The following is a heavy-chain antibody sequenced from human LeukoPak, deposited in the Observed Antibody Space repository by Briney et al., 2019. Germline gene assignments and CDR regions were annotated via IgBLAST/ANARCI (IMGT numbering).Heavy chain of an antibody. CDR1: ALTFNNYA. CDR3: ARAGSYHDY. Sequence: GGSLRLSCAASALTFNNYAMTWVRQAPGKGLEWVAAVSGRGGITYYTDSVKGRFTISRDNAKNSLYLQMNSLRAEDTAVYYCARAGSYHDYWGQGTLVTVSS. V-gene: IGHV3-23*01. D-gene: IGHD1-26*01. J-gene: IGHJ4*02. CDR2: VSGRGGIT.